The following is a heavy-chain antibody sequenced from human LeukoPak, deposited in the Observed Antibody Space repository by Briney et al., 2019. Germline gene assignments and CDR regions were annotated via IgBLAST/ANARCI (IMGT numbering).Heavy chain of an antibody. CDR3: AREATGDFPFDY. D-gene: IGHD4-17*01. CDR2: ISSSSYI. CDR1: GFTFSSYS. V-gene: IGHV3-21*01. J-gene: IGHJ4*02. Sequence: GGSLRLSCAASGFTFSSYSMNWVRQAPGKGLEWVSSISSSSYIYYADSVKGRFTISRDNAKNSLYLQMNSLRAEDTAVYYCAREATGDFPFDYRGQGTLVTVSS.